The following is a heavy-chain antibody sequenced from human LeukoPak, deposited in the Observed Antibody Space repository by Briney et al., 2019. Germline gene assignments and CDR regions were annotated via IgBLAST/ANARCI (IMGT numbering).Heavy chain of an antibody. CDR1: GYTFTSYD. D-gene: IGHD5-18*01. Sequence: ASVKVSCKASGYTFTSYDINWVRQATGQGLEWMGWMNPNSGNTGYAQKFQGRVTITRNTSISTAYMELSSLRSEDTAVYYCARSGYSYGYFDYWGQGTLVTVSS. V-gene: IGHV1-8*03. CDR3: ARSGYSYGYFDY. J-gene: IGHJ4*02. CDR2: MNPNSGNT.